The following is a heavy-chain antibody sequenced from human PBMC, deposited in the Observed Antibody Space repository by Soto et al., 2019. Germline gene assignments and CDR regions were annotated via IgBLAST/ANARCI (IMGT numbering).Heavy chain of an antibody. J-gene: IGHJ4*02. CDR1: GFTFSSYG. Sequence: GGSLRLSCAASGFTFSSYGMHWVRQAPGKGLEWVAVISYDGSNKYYADSVKGRFTISRDNSKNTLYLQMNSLRAEDTAVYYCAKAGSYSSSSGFDYWGQGTLVTVSS. CDR3: AKAGSYSSSSGFDY. V-gene: IGHV3-30*18. CDR2: ISYDGSNK. D-gene: IGHD6-6*01.